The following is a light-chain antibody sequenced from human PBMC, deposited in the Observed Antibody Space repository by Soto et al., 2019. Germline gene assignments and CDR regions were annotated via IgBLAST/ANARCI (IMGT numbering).Light chain of an antibody. V-gene: IGKV3-20*01. CDR1: QSVSSNY. CDR3: QQYGTSPPLT. Sequence: EIVLTQSPGTLSLSPGERATLSCRASQSVSSNYLAWYQQKPGQAPRLLIYGASSRATGIPDRFSGSGSATDSTLTISRLEPEDFAVYYCQQYGTSPPLTFGGGTKVDIK. J-gene: IGKJ4*01. CDR2: GAS.